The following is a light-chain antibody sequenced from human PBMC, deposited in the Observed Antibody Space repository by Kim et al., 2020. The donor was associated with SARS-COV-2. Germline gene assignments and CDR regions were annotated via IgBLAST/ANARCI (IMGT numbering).Light chain of an antibody. CDR1: SLRSYY. CDR2: GKN. V-gene: IGLV3-19*01. Sequence: VALRQTVRSTRRGDSLRSYYATWYQQKPGQAPVLVIYGKNNRPSGIPDRFSGSSSGNTASLTITGAQAEDEADYYCKSRGTSGNVVFGGGTQLTVL. J-gene: IGLJ2*01. CDR3: KSRGTSGNVV.